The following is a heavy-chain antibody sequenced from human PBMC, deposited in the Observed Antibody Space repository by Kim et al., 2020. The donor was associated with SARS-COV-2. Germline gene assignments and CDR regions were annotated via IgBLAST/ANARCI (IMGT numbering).Heavy chain of an antibody. Sequence: NGRFTISRDNSKNTLYLQMNSLRAEDTAVYYCAKDPGCSSTGCNSYWFDPWGQGTLVTVSS. V-gene: IGHV3-30*02. J-gene: IGHJ5*02. CDR3: AKDPGCSSTGCNSYWFDP. D-gene: IGHD2-2*01.